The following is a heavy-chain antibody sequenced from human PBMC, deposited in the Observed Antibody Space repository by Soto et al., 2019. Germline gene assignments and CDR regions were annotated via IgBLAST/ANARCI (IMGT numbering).Heavy chain of an antibody. J-gene: IGHJ5*02. D-gene: IGHD2-21*01. CDR1: GDSISSSLNY. Sequence: SETLSLTCSVSGDSISSSLNYWAWIRQPPGQGLEWIGSGFYTGTAYSNPSLKSRVTISVDTSKNQLSLRLTSLTAADTAVYFCARHRRVSIGVDWFDPWGPGTLVTVSS. CDR2: GFYTGTA. CDR3: ARHRRVSIGVDWFDP. V-gene: IGHV4-39*01.